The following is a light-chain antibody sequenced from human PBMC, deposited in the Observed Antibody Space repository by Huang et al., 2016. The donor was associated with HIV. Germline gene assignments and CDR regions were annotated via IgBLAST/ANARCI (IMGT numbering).Light chain of an antibody. V-gene: IGKV3-11*01. CDR3: QQRSSRLT. J-gene: IGKJ4*01. CDR1: QNINNY. Sequence: VLTQSPASLSVFEGDRVTISCRASQNINNYLAWYQQRPGPAPRLLVYDATNRPPGISDKFTGSVSGTAFTLTINCLETEDFAIYYCQQRSSRLTFGGGT. CDR2: DAT.